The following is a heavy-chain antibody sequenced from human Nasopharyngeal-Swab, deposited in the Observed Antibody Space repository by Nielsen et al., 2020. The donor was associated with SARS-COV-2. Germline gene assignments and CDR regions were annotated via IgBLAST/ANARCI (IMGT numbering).Heavy chain of an antibody. CDR1: GFTLSSYW. V-gene: IGHV3-7*01. CDR3: ARDQYYDSSGYYYYGMDV. CDR2: IKQDGSEK. Sequence: GESLKISCAASGFTLSSYWMSWVRQAPGKGLEWVANIKQDGSEKYYVDSVKGRFTISRDNAKNSLYLQMNSLRAEDTAVYYCARDQYYDSSGYYYYGMDVWGQGTTVTVSS. D-gene: IGHD3-22*01. J-gene: IGHJ6*02.